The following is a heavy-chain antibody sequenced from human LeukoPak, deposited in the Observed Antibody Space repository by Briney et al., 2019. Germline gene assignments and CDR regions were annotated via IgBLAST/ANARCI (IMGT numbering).Heavy chain of an antibody. Sequence: PSETPSLTCAVYGGSFSGYYWSWIRQPPGKGLEWIGEINHSGSTNYNPSLRSRVTISVDTSKNQFSLKLSSVTAADTAVYHCARGRYSYGRTFDYWGQGTLVTVSS. CDR3: ARGRYSYGRTFDY. J-gene: IGHJ4*02. CDR1: GGSFSGYY. CDR2: INHSGST. V-gene: IGHV4-34*01. D-gene: IGHD5-18*01.